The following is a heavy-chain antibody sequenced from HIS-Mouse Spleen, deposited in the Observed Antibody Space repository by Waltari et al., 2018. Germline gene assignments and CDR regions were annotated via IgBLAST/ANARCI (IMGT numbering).Heavy chain of an antibody. CDR2: IYWDDDK. D-gene: IGHD4-17*01. CDR1: GFSLSTSGVV. J-gene: IGHJ4*02. CDR3: AHLTTKSTVVTPGHYFDY. Sequence: QITLKESGPTLVKPTQTLTLTCTFSGFSLSTSGVVVGWFPQPRAKALEWLALIYWDDDKRYSPSLKSRLTITKDTSKNQVVLTVTNMDPVDTASYYCAHLTTKSTVVTPGHYFDYWGQETLVTVSS. V-gene: IGHV2-5*02.